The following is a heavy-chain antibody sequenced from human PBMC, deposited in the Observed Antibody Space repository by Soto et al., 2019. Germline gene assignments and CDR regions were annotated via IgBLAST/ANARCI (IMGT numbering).Heavy chain of an antibody. CDR2: IKTKKDGGTI. J-gene: IGHJ4*02. V-gene: IGHV3-15*01. D-gene: IGHD4-4*01. Sequence: EVQLVESGGGLVKPGGSLRLSCEASGFTFSNAWMSWVRQAPGKGLEWVGRIKTKKDGGTIDYAAPVKGRFTISRNDSNNTVYLQMNNLKTEDTAVYYCTTFFIIVDYSKNWGQGTLVTVSS. CDR3: TTFFIIVDYSKN. CDR1: GFTFSNAW.